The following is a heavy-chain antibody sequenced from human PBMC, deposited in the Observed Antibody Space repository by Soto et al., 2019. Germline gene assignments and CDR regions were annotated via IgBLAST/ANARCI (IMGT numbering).Heavy chain of an antibody. CDR1: GFTFSSYG. CDR3: ANLIVCIAARPHDY. CDR2: ISYDGSNK. V-gene: IGHV3-30*18. J-gene: IGHJ4*02. D-gene: IGHD6-6*01. Sequence: QVQLVESGGGVVQPGRSLRLSCAASGFTFSSYGMHWVRQAPGKGLEWVAVISYDGSNKYYADSVKGRFTISRDNSKNTLYLQMNSLRAEDTAVYYCANLIVCIAARPHDYWGQGTLVTVSS.